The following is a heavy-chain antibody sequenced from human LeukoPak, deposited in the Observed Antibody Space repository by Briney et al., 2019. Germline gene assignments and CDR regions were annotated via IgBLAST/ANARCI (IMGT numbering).Heavy chain of an antibody. Sequence: PGGSLRLSCAASGFSVSSDYMNWVRQAPGKGLEWVSVIYTGGSTYYADSVRGRFTISRHNSKNTLFLQMNSLRPEDTAVYFCARVPSDYYDIGGMDVWGQGTRVTVSS. J-gene: IGHJ6*02. D-gene: IGHD3-22*01. V-gene: IGHV3-53*01. CDR2: IYTGGST. CDR1: GFSVSSDY. CDR3: ARVPSDYYDIGGMDV.